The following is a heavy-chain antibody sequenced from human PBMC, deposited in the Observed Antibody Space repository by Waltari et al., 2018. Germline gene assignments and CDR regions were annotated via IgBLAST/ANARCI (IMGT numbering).Heavy chain of an antibody. Sequence: QVQLLESGPGLVTTSETLSLTCTVSGGSISTYYWPWIRQPAGKGLEWIGRINTGGNTNHNPSLKSRVTMSVDTSKNQFSLTLSSVTAADTAVYYCAREVGGSRWFDPWGQGTLVTVSS. CDR3: AREVGGSRWFDP. CDR1: GGSISTYY. CDR2: INTGGNT. V-gene: IGHV4-4*07. J-gene: IGHJ5*02. D-gene: IGHD3-16*01.